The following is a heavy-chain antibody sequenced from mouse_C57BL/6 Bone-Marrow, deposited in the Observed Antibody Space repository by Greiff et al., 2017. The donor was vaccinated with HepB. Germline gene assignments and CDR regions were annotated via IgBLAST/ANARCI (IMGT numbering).Heavy chain of an antibody. CDR1: GYTFTDYE. CDR3: TRTAGLLPFAY. D-gene: IGHD2-3*01. Sequence: QVQLQQSGAELVRPGASVTLSCKASGYTFTDYEMHWVKQTPVHGLEWIGAIDPETGGTAYNQKFKGKAILTADKSSSTAYMELRSLTSEDSAVYYCTRTAGLLPFAYWGQGTLVTVSA. J-gene: IGHJ3*01. V-gene: IGHV1-15*01. CDR2: IDPETGGT.